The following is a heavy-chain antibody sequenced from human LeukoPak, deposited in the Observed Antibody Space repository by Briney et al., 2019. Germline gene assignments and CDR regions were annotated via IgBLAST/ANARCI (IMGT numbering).Heavy chain of an antibody. CDR3: ARGPYQLLPYYYYGMDV. Sequence: SETLSLTCAVSGGSISSSNWWSWVRQPPGKGLEWIGEIYHSGSTNYNPSLKSRVTISVDKSKNQFSLKLSSVTAADTAVYYCARGPYQLLPYYYYGMDVWGQGTTVTVSS. D-gene: IGHD2-2*01. CDR1: GGSISSSNW. V-gene: IGHV4-4*02. CDR2: IYHSGST. J-gene: IGHJ6*02.